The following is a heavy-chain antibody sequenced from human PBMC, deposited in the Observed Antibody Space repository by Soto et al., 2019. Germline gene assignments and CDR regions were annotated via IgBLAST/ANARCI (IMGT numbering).Heavy chain of an antibody. CDR3: ARGGQWIAAAGTRSFLYYYYMDV. J-gene: IGHJ6*03. CDR1: GYTFTGYY. V-gene: IGHV1-2*04. D-gene: IGHD6-13*01. Sequence: ASVKVSCKASGYTFTGYYMHWVRQAPGQGLEWMGWINPNSGGTNYAQKFQGWVTMTRDTSISTAYMELSRLRSDDTAVYYCARGGQWIAAAGTRSFLYYYYMDVWGKGTTVTVSS. CDR2: INPNSGGT.